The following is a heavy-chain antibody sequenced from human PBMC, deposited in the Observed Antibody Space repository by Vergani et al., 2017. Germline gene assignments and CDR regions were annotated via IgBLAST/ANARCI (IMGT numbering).Heavy chain of an antibody. D-gene: IGHD3-10*01. Sequence: QVQLQQWGAGLLKPPETLSLTCAVHGGSFSGYYWSWIRHPPGKGLEAIRESNHSGSTNYNPSLKSQVTISVDTSKNQFSLKLSSVTDVYTAVYYCARVIVKYYASGSYYNRYFYGMDVWGQGTLVTVSS. CDR3: ARVIVKYYASGSYYNRYFYGMDV. CDR2: SNHSGST. J-gene: IGHJ6*02. CDR1: GGSFSGYY. V-gene: IGHV4-34*01.